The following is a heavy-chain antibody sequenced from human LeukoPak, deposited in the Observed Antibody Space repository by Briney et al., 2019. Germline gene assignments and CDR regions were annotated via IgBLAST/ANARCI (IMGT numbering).Heavy chain of an antibody. CDR3: ARRHGELFNY. D-gene: IGHD3-10*01. J-gene: IGHJ4*02. V-gene: IGHV3-7*05. Sequence: GGSLRLSCAAPGFTFSSYWMSWVRQAPGKGLEWVANIKQDASEKYYVDSVKGRFTISRDNAKNSLYLQMNRLRAEDTAVYYCARRHGELFNYWGQGTLVTVSS. CDR1: GFTFSSYW. CDR2: IKQDASEK.